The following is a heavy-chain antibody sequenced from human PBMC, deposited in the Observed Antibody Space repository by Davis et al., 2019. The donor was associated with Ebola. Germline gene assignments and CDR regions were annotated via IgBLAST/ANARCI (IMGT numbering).Heavy chain of an antibody. CDR1: GGSISSHY. Sequence: PGGSLRLSCTVSGGSISSHYWSWVRQAPGKGLEWVSAISGSGGSTYYADSVKGRFTISRDNSKNTLYLQMNSLRAEDTAVYYCAKEPGYSYYYYMDVWGKGTTVTVSS. D-gene: IGHD6-13*01. V-gene: IGHV3-23*01. CDR3: AKEPGYSYYYYMDV. CDR2: ISGSGGST. J-gene: IGHJ6*03.